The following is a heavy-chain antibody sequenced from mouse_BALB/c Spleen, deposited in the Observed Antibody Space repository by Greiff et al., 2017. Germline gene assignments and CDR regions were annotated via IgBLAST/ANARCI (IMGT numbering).Heavy chain of an antibody. Sequence: VQVVESGAELVRPGTSVKVSCKASGYAFTNYLIEWVKQRPGQGLEWIGVINPGSGGTNYNEKFKGKATLTADKSSSTAYMQLSSLTSDDSAVYFCARDYYGSSYVDYYAMDYWGQGTSVTVSS. J-gene: IGHJ4*01. CDR1: GYAFTNYL. D-gene: IGHD1-1*01. CDR3: ARDYYGSSYVDYYAMDY. V-gene: IGHV1-54*01. CDR2: INPGSGGT.